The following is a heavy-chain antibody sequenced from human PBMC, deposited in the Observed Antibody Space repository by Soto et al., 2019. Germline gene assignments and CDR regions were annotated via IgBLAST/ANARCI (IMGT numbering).Heavy chain of an antibody. J-gene: IGHJ5*02. D-gene: IGHD1-1*01. V-gene: IGHV4-4*07. CDR2: VQMSGTT. CDR1: GASVRSYH. CDR3: AKDRSTMRWFDP. Sequence: GTLSFTCAVSGASVRSYHWSWIRQAAGKGLEWIGRVQMSGTTNYNPSLKTRVTMSLDTSKNEVSLRMTSVTAADTAVYFCAKDRSTMRWFDPWGQGILVTVSS.